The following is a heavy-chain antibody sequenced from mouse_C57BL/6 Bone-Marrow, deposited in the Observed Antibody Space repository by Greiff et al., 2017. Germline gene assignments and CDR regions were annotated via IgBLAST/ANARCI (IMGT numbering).Heavy chain of an antibody. V-gene: IGHV5-17*01. D-gene: IGHD1-1*01. CDR1: GFTFSDYG. CDR3: ASGYYGSSLYFDY. Sequence: EVQVVESGGGLVKPGGSLKLSCAASGFTFSDYGMHWVRQAPEKGLEWVAYISSGSSTIYYAETVKGRFTISRDNAKNTLFLQMTSLRSEDTAMCYCASGYYGSSLYFDYWGQGTSLTVSS. CDR2: ISSGSSTI. J-gene: IGHJ2*02.